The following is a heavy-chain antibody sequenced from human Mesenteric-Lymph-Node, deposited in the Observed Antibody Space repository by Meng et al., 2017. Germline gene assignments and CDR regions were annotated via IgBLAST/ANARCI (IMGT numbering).Heavy chain of an antibody. J-gene: IGHJ4*02. D-gene: IGHD5-12*01. Sequence: GESLKISCAASGFTFSSYAMSWVRQTPGKGLEWVSAISGSGGSTYYADSVKGRFTISRDNSKNTLYLQMNSLRPEDTAIYYCARDERRGYVASGTYSDYWGQGTLVTVSS. CDR2: ISGSGGST. CDR1: GFTFSSYA. V-gene: IGHV3-23*01. CDR3: ARDERRGYVASGTYSDY.